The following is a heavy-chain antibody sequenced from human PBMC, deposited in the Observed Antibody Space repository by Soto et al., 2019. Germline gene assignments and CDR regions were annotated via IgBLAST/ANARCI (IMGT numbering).Heavy chain of an antibody. V-gene: IGHV5-10-1*01. CDR3: ARPSSTTVTTLSYYYYGMDV. J-gene: IGHJ6*02. CDR2: IDPSDSYT. Sequence: GESLKISCKGSGYSFTSYWISWVRQMPGKGLEWMGRIDPSDSYTNYSPSFQGHVTISADKSISTAYLQWSSLKASDTAMYYCARPSSTTVTTLSYYYYGMDVWGQGTTVTVS. CDR1: GYSFTSYW. D-gene: IGHD4-17*01.